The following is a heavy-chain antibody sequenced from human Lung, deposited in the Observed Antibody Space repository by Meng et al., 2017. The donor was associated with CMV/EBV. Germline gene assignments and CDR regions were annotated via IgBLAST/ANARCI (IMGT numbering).Heavy chain of an antibody. CDR3: ARERQGFGYYYGMDV. V-gene: IGHV1-69*13. CDR2: IIPVFGTP. J-gene: IGHJ6*04. CDR1: GGTFSSNP. Sequence: SVKVSCKVYGGTFSSNPISWVRQAPGQGLEWMGGIIPVFGTPNYGQKFQGRVTITSDESTSTAYMELSSLRSNDTAIYYCARERQGFGYYYGMDVWGKGTXVTGSS. D-gene: IGHD3-3*01.